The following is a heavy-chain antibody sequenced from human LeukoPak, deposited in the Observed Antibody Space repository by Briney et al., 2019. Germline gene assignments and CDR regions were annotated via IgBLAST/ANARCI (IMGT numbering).Heavy chain of an antibody. V-gene: IGHV1-69*13. CDR2: IIPIFGTA. J-gene: IGHJ6*03. Sequence: SVKVSCKASGGTFSSYAISWVRQVPGQGLEWMGGIIPIFGTANYAQKFQGRVTITADESTSTAYMELSSLRSEDTAVYYRASPRGIYYYYYYYMDVWGRGTTVTVSS. CDR3: ASPRGIYYYYYYYMDV. D-gene: IGHD2-15*01. CDR1: GGTFSSYA.